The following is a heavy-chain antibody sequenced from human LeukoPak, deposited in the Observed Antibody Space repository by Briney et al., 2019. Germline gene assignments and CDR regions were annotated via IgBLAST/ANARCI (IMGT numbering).Heavy chain of an antibody. V-gene: IGHV3-66*02. Sequence: PGGSLRLSCAASGFTVSTNYMTWVRQAPGKGLEWVSVIYSGGSTFYADSVKGRFTISRDNSKNTLYLQMNSLSAEDTAVYYCARASIAASGYYFDYWGQGTLVTVSS. CDR3: ARASIAASGYYFDY. CDR1: GFTVSTNY. J-gene: IGHJ4*02. D-gene: IGHD6-6*01. CDR2: IYSGGST.